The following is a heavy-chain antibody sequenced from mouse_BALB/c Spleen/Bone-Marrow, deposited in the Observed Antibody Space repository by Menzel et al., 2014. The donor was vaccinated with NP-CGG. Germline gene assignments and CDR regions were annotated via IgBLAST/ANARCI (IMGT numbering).Heavy chain of an antibody. J-gene: IGHJ4*01. CDR3: AREGYYYGSSYGNAMDY. Sequence: VQLKESGPELVKPGASVKISCKASGYSFTGYFMNWVMQSHGKSLEWIGRINPYNGDTFYNQKFKVKATLTVDKSSSTAHMELRSLASEDSAVYYCAREGYYYGSSYGNAMDYWGQGTSVTVSS. D-gene: IGHD1-1*01. CDR2: INPYNGDT. V-gene: IGHV1-20*02. CDR1: GYSFTGYF.